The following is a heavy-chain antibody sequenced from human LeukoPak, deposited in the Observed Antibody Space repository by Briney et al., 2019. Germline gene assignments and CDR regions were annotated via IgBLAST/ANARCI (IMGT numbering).Heavy chain of an antibody. D-gene: IGHD2-21*01. J-gene: IGHJ4*02. V-gene: IGHV4-59*01. CDR3: ARSHPGYFYFDF. Sequence: SETLSLTCTVSSGSITNYYWNWFRQPPGKGLEWIGYVYYTGNTNYKSSLKSRVIMSVDTSKNHSSLKLSSVAAADTAVYYCARSHPGYFYFDFWGQGTVVTVSS. CDR1: SGSITNYY. CDR2: VYYTGNT.